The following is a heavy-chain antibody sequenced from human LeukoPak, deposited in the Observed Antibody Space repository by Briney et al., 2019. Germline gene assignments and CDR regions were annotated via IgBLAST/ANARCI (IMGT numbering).Heavy chain of an antibody. Sequence: PSETLSLTCTVSGGSISSSSYYWGWIRQPPGKGLEWIGSIYYSGSTYYNPSLKSRVTISVDTSKNQFSLKLSSVTAADTAVYYCARPGRITMVRGVSRGAFDIWGQGTMVTVSS. CDR1: GGSISSSSYY. D-gene: IGHD3-10*01. V-gene: IGHV4-39*01. CDR2: IYYSGST. CDR3: ARPGRITMVRGVSRGAFDI. J-gene: IGHJ3*02.